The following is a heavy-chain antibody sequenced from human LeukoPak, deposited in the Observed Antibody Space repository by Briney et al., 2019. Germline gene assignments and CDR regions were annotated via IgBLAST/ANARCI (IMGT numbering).Heavy chain of an antibody. CDR1: GYTFTSYA. CDR2: INTNTENP. CDR3: ARMGYCTRATCGGAFDF. Sequence: ASVKVSCKASGYTFTSYAMNWVRQAPGQGLEWMGWINTNTENPAYAQGFTGRFVFSVDISVSTAYLQINSLKAEDTAVYYCARMGYCTRATCGGAFDFWGQGTQVTVSS. V-gene: IGHV7-4-1*02. J-gene: IGHJ4*02. D-gene: IGHD2-8*01.